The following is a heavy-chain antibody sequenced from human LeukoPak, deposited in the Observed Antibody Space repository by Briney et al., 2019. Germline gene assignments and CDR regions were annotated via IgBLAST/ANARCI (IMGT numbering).Heavy chain of an antibody. CDR3: AREGSYGDWGQGFDY. Sequence: GGSPRLSCAASGFTFSSYWMSWVRQAPGKGLEWVANIKQDGSEKYYVDSVKGRFTISRDNAKNSLYLQMNSLRAEDTAVYYCAREGSYGDWGQGFDYWGQGTLVTVSS. V-gene: IGHV3-7*01. CDR1: GFTFSSYW. J-gene: IGHJ4*02. D-gene: IGHD4-17*01. CDR2: IKQDGSEK.